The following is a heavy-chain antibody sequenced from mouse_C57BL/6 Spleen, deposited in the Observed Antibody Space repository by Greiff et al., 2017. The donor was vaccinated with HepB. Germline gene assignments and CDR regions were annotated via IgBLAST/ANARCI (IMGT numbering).Heavy chain of an antibody. CDR1: GFSLTSYG. Sequence: VQLQQSGPGLVQPSQSLSITCTVSGFSLTSYGVHWVRQSPGKGLEWLGVIWSGGSTDYNAAFISRLSISKDNSKSQVFFKMNSLQADDTAIYYCARNPTGYFDYWGQGTTLTVSS. V-gene: IGHV2-2*01. J-gene: IGHJ2*01. CDR3: ARNPTGYFDY. CDR2: IWSGGST.